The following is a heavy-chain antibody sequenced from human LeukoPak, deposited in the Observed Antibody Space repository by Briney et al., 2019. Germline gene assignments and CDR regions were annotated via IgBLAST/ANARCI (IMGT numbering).Heavy chain of an antibody. CDR1: GFTFTSYA. CDR3: AKGDGGSYYIYYYYMDV. CDR2: ISGSGGST. J-gene: IGHJ6*03. Sequence: GGSLRLSCAASGFTFTSYAMSWVRQAPGQGLEWVSAISGSGGSTYYAHSVKGRFTISRDNSKNTLYLQMNSLRAEDTAVYYCAKGDGGSYYIYYYYMDVWGKGTTVTISS. V-gene: IGHV3-23*01. D-gene: IGHD1-26*01.